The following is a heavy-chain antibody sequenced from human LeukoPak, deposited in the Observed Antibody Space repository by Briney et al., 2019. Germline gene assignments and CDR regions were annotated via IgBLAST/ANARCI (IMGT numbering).Heavy chain of an antibody. J-gene: IGHJ6*02. CDR2: ICRYGVTK. V-gene: IGHV3-48*03. CDR1: GFTLSTYE. Sequence: GGSLRLSCAASGFTLSTYEMNWVRQAPGKGLEWVAYICRYGVTKYYADSVKGRFTISGDNAKNSLNLQMNSLRAEDTAVYYCAPLGDRNFYYSYGLDVWGQGTTVTVS. CDR3: APLGDRNFYYSYGLDV. D-gene: IGHD1-14*01.